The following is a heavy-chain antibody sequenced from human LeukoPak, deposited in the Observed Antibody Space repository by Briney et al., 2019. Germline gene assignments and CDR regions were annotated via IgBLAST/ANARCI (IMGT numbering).Heavy chain of an antibody. V-gene: IGHV3-21*01. D-gene: IGHD5-12*01. CDR3: ARDVGTMGFDY. J-gene: IGHJ4*02. CDR1: GFTFSSYS. Sequence: GGSLRLSCAASGFTFSSYSMNWVRQAPGEGLEWVSSISSSSSYIYYADSVKGRFTISRDNAKNSLYLQMNSLRAEDTAVYYCARDVGTMGFDYWGQGTLVTVSS. CDR2: ISSSSSYI.